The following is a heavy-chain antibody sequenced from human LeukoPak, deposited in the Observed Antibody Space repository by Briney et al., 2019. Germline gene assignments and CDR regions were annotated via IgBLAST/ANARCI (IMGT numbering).Heavy chain of an antibody. Sequence: PGTSLRLSCAASGFTVSSYFMSWVRQAPGKGLEWVSVIHSGGSTLYADSVKGRFTISRHNSKNTLYLQVNSLRAEDAAVYFCARGGSSGNDYSSFDIWGQGTMVTVS. D-gene: IGHD5-12*01. V-gene: IGHV3-53*04. J-gene: IGHJ3*02. CDR2: IHSGGST. CDR3: ARGGSSGNDYSSFDI. CDR1: GFTVSSYF.